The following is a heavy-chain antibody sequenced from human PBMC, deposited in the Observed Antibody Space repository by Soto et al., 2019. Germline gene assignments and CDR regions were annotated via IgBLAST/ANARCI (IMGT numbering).Heavy chain of an antibody. J-gene: IGHJ6*03. V-gene: IGHV4-34*01. D-gene: IGHD6-13*01. CDR2: INHSGST. CDR3: ARAGPSRDPPRKSNYYYYYYMDV. Sequence: SETLSLTCAVYGGSFSGYYWSWIRQPPGKGLEWIGEINHSGSTNYNPSLKSRFTISVDTSKNQFALKLSAVTAADTAVYYCARAGPSRDPPRKSNYYYYYYMDVWGKGTTVTVSS. CDR1: GGSFSGYY.